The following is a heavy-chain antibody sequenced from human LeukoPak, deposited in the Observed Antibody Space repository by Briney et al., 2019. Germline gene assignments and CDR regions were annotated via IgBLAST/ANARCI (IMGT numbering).Heavy chain of an antibody. J-gene: IGHJ4*02. V-gene: IGHV3-15*01. CDR2: IKSKTDGGTT. Sequence: GGSLRLSCAASGFTFSNAWLSWVRQAPGKGLEWVGRIKSKTDGGTTDYAAPVKGRFTISRDDSKNTLYLQMNSLKTEDTAVYYCTTDSREHCSSTSCHEPFDYWGQGTLVTVSS. CDR1: GFTFSNAW. CDR3: TTDSREHCSSTSCHEPFDY. D-gene: IGHD2-2*01.